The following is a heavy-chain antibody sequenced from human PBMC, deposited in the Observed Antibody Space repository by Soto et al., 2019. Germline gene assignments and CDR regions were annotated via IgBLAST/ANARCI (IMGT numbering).Heavy chain of an antibody. CDR2: ITGSSGDT. CDR1: GFTFTSHV. Sequence: EVQLLESGGGLVQPGGSLRVSCAASGFTFTSHVMSWVRQAPGKGLEWVSAITGSSGDTYNADSVKGRFTISRDHNKNTLHLQMKSLRTEDTGVYYCATGSANSRPYYFDYWGRGTLVTVSS. D-gene: IGHD3-22*01. V-gene: IGHV3-23*01. CDR3: ATGSANSRPYYFDY. J-gene: IGHJ4*02.